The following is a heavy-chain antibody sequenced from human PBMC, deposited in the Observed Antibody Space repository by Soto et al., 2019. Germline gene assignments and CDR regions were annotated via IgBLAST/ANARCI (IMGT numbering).Heavy chain of an antibody. Sequence: QVQLVESGGGVVQPRRSLRLSCAASGFTFSSYAMHWVRQAPGKGLEWVAVISYDGSNKYYADSVKGRFTVSRDNSKNSLDLQMNGLRNADRAVYFCAIQPMVATSLDFWGQGTLVSVSS. CDR1: GFTFSSYA. D-gene: IGHD5-12*01. V-gene: IGHV3-30-3*01. J-gene: IGHJ4*02. CDR2: ISYDGSNK. CDR3: AIQPMVATSLDF.